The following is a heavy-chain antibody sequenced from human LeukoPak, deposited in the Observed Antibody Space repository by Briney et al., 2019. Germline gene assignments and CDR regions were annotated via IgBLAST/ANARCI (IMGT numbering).Heavy chain of an antibody. D-gene: IGHD5-18*01. J-gene: IGHJ4*02. CDR1: GGSISSSSYY. CDR2: IYYSGST. V-gene: IGHV4-39*01. CDR3: ARVVGYSYGFFDY. Sequence: SETLSLTCTVSGGSISSSSYYWGWIRQPPGKGLEWIGSIYYSGSTYYNPSLKSRVTISVDTSKNQFSLKLSSVTAADTAVYYCARVVGYSYGFFDYWGQGTLVTVSS.